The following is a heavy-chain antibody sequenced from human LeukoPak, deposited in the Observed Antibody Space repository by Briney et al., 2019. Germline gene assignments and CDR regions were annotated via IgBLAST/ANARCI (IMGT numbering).Heavy chain of an antibody. V-gene: IGHV1-18*01. CDR2: IRPHTGET. D-gene: IGHD2-2*01. CDR3: ARDRGGKGSAIFY. J-gene: IGHJ4*02. Sequence: ASVKVSCKASGYNFPSYDINWVRQAPGQGLEWMGWIRPHTGETNSAQRFQDRVTMTTDTSTTTAYMELRSLRFDDTAVYYCARDRGGKGSAIFYWGQGSLVTVSS. CDR1: GYNFPSYD.